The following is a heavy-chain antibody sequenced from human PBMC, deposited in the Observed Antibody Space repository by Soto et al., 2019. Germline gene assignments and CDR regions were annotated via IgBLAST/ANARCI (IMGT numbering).Heavy chain of an antibody. CDR1: ESTLHRNA. CDR2: IIPTSGVA. D-gene: IGHD3-22*01. Sequence: SAGKVSSKDSESTLHRNAISCVRQAPGGKPEWMGVIIPTSGVADHAQKFQGRVTISADESANTVYMEPSYLRSEDTAVYYSAENIYDGSGHYCLFEFWGRGTPVLVSS. CDR3: AENIYDGSGHYCLFEF. V-gene: IGHV1-69*10. J-gene: IGHJ4*02.